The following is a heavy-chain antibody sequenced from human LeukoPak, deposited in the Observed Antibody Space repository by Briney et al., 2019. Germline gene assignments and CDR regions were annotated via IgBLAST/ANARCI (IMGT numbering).Heavy chain of an antibody. J-gene: IGHJ4*02. CDR2: IWYDGSNK. CDR3: ARAPVAGTYYFDY. CDR1: GFTFSRYG. V-gene: IGHV3-33*01. D-gene: IGHD6-19*01. Sequence: GGSLRLSCAASGFTFSRYGMHWVRQATGKGLEWVAVIWYDGSNKYYADSVKGRFTISRDNSKNTLYLQMNSLRAEDTAVYYCARAPVAGTYYFDYWGQGTLVTVSS.